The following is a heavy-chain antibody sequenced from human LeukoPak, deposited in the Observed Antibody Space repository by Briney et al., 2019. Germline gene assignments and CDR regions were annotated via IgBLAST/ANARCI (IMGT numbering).Heavy chain of an antibody. CDR3: ARDLWILGDY. D-gene: IGHD5-18*01. CDR1: GFTFSSYA. CDR2: ISYDGSNK. J-gene: IGHJ4*02. Sequence: GRSLRLSCAASGFTFSSYAMHWVRQAPGKGLERVAVISYDGSNKYYADSVKGRFTISRDNSKNTLYLQMNSLRAEDTAVYYCARDLWILGDYWGQGTLATVSS. V-gene: IGHV3-30-3*01.